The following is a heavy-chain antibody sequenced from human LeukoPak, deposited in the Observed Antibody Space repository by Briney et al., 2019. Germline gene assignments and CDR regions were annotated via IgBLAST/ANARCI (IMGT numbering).Heavy chain of an antibody. J-gene: IGHJ4*02. Sequence: GGSLRLSCAASGFTFSSYAMSWVRQAPGKGLEWVSAIRGSGDRTHYADSVKGRFTISRDNSKNTLYLQMNSLRAEDTAVYYCAKYYDFWSGYFDYWGQGTLVTVSS. CDR2: IRGSGDRT. V-gene: IGHV3-23*01. CDR3: AKYYDFWSGYFDY. D-gene: IGHD3-3*01. CDR1: GFTFSSYA.